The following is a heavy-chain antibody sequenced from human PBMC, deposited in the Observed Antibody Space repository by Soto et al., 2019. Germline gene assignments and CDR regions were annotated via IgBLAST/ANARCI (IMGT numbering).Heavy chain of an antibody. V-gene: IGHV3-53*01. Sequence: EVQLVESGGGLIQPGGSLRLSCAASGFTVSSNYMSWVRQAPGKGLEWVSVIYSGGSTYYADSVKGRFTISRDNSKNTLYLQTNSLRAEDTAVYYCARGSGNYDSSGYPWDSWFDYWGQGTLVTVSS. CDR2: IYSGGST. CDR1: GFTVSSNY. D-gene: IGHD3-22*01. J-gene: IGHJ4*02. CDR3: ARGSGNYDSSGYPWDSWFDY.